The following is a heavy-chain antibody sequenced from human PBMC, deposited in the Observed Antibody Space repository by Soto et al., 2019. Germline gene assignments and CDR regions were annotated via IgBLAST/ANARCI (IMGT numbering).Heavy chain of an antibody. D-gene: IGHD6-25*01. J-gene: IGHJ4*02. Sequence: EVQLVESGGGLVKPGGSLRLSCISSGFTFRTYTMNWVRQAPGKGLEWVSGIRGFSPYTFYAESVKGRFTISRDNAKNSLYLQMNGLTTEDTARYYCAKDKGGTPYYFDSWGQGILVTVSS. CDR1: GFTFRTYT. V-gene: IGHV3-21*04. CDR3: AKDKGGTPYYFDS. CDR2: IRGFSPYT.